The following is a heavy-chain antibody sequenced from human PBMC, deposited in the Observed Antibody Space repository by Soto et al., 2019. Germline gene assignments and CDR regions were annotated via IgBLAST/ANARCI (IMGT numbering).Heavy chain of an antibody. CDR1: GGTFSSYA. V-gene: IGHV1-69*05. D-gene: IGHD6-13*01. Sequence: SVKVSCKASGGTFSSYAISWVRQAPGQGLEWMGGISPNFGTTNYAQKLQGRVTMTTDASTSTAYMELRSLRSDDTAVYYCARAYSSSWYQRTYYFDYWGQGTLVTVSS. J-gene: IGHJ4*02. CDR3: ARAYSSSWYQRTYYFDY. CDR2: ISPNFGTT.